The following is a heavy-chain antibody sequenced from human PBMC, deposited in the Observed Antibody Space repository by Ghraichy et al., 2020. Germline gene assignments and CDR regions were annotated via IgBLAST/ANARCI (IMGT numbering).Heavy chain of an antibody. D-gene: IGHD6-19*01. CDR1: GGSFSGYY. V-gene: IGHV4-34*01. CDR3: ARGGSGWSPGVDY. J-gene: IGHJ4*02. Sequence: TLSLTCAVYGGSFSGYYWIWIRQPPGKGLEWIGEINHSESTNYNPSLKSRVTISVDTSKNQFSLNLNSVTAADTAVYYCARGGSGWSPGVDYWGQGTLVTVSS. CDR2: INHSEST.